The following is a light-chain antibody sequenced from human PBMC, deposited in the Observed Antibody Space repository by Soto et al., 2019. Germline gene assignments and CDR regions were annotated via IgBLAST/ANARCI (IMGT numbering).Light chain of an antibody. J-gene: IGLJ1*01. Sequence: QSVLTQPASVSGSPGQSITISCTGTSSDVGSYNLVSWYQQHPGKAPKVMIYEVSKRPPGVSNRFSGSKFGNTASLTISGLQADDEADYYCCSYAGSSTYVFGTGTKVTVL. V-gene: IGLV2-23*02. CDR2: EVS. CDR3: CSYAGSSTYV. CDR1: SSDVGSYNL.